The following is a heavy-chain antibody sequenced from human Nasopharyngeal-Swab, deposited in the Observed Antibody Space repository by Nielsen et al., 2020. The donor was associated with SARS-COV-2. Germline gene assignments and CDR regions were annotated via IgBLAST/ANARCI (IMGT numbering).Heavy chain of an antibody. Sequence: PSETLSLTCAVSGYSISSGYYWGWIRQPPGKGLEWIGSIYHSGSTYYNPSLKSRVTISVDTSKNQFSLKLSSVTAADTAVYYCARRTRYSNYAYYYMDVWGKGTTVTVSS. CDR1: GYSISSGYY. CDR2: IYHSGST. J-gene: IGHJ6*03. D-gene: IGHD4-11*01. V-gene: IGHV4-38-2*01. CDR3: ARRTRYSNYAYYYMDV.